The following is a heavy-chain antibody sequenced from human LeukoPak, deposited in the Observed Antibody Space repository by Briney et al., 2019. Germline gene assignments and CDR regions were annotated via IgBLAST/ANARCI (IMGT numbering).Heavy chain of an antibody. V-gene: IGHV3-21*01. CDR2: IDPSSTYI. Sequence: GGSLRLSCAASGFTFSSYSMNWVRQAPGKGLEWVSAIDPSSTYIYYADSVKGRFTISRDNAENSLYLQMNSLRVEDTAVYYCARAPTVLVGYCSSSSRQADYWGQGTLVTVSS. CDR3: ARAPTVLVGYCSSSSRQADY. CDR1: GFTFSSYS. D-gene: IGHD2-2*01. J-gene: IGHJ4*02.